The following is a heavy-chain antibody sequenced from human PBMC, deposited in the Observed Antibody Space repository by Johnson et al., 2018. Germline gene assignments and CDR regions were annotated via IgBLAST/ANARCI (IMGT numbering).Heavy chain of an antibody. CDR3: ARDRGSDWPMDY. J-gene: IGHJ4*02. CDR1: GFTFSSYW. V-gene: IGHV3-33*08. CDR2: VWHDGSNK. D-gene: IGHD6-19*01. Sequence: QVQLVESGGGLVQPGGSLRLSCAASGFTFSSYWMTWVRQAPGKGLEWVAVVWHDGSNKNYADSVKGRFTISRDNSKNTLFLQMNSLGAEDTAVYYCARDRGSDWPMDYWGQGTLVTVSS.